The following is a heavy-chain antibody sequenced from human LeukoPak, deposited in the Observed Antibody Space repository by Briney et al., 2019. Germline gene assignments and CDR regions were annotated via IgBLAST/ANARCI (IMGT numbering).Heavy chain of an antibody. CDR2: MNPNSGFT. CDR1: GYAFTSSD. Sequence: ASVKVSCKASGYAFTSSDINWVRQATGQGLEWMGWMNPNSGFTGSAQKFQGRLTMTRDTSISTAYMELTSLTSEDTAMYYCARVAGSADYWGQGTLVTVSS. D-gene: IGHD6-19*01. J-gene: IGHJ4*02. CDR3: ARVAGSADY. V-gene: IGHV1-8*01.